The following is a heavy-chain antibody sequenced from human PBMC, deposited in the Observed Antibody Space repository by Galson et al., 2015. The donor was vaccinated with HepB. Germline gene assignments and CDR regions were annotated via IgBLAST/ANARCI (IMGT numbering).Heavy chain of an antibody. J-gene: IGHJ4*02. CDR2: ISGNNGDT. CDR1: GYTFGSYG. CDR3: ARDHTNAPGNFDY. Sequence: SVKVSCKASGYTFGSYGISWVRQVPGQGLEWMGWISGNNGDTNYALEFQDRALMTTDTSTSTVYMELRSLTSDDTAVYFCARDHTNAPGNFDYWGQGTLVSVSS. V-gene: IGHV1-18*04. D-gene: IGHD2-8*01.